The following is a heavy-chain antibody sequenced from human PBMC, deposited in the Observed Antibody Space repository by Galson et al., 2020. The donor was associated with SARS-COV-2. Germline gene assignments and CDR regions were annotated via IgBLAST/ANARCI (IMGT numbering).Heavy chain of an antibody. CDR3: ARYMIVVPNRPDDAFDI. CDR1: GGSISSGGYY. Sequence: SETLSLTCTVSGGSISSGGYYWSWIRQHPGKGLEWIGYIYYSGSTYYNPSLKSRVTISVDTSKNQFSLKLSSVTAADTAVYYCARYMIVVPNRPDDAFDIWGQGTMVTVSS. J-gene: IGHJ3*02. V-gene: IGHV4-31*03. D-gene: IGHD3-22*01. CDR2: IYYSGST.